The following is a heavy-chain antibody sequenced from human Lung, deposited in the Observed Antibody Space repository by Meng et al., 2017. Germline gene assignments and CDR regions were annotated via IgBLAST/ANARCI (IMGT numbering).Heavy chain of an antibody. CDR2: IYSSGST. J-gene: IGHJ5*02. D-gene: IGHD3-16*01. V-gene: IGHV4-4*07. CDR3: TRQFFDYVWGSYRPNWFDA. CDR1: GGLIIDYD. Sequence: QGSAPGRDKASVRLSLLGTGSGGLIIDYDGGWIRQPAGKGLEWIGRIYSSGSTDYNPSLRSRVIMSVDTSKNQFSLKLTSVTAADTAVYYCTRQFFDYVWGSYRPNWFDAWGQGTLVTVSS.